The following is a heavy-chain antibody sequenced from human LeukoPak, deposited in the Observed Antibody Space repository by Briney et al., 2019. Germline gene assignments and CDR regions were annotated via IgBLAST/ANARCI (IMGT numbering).Heavy chain of an antibody. Sequence: GRSLRLSCAASGFTFSSYGMHWVRQAPGKGLEWVAVISYDGSNKYYADSVKGRFTISRDNSKNTLYLQMNSLRAEDTAVYYCAKGRMTTVVTPDYWGQGTLVTVSS. V-gene: IGHV3-30*18. J-gene: IGHJ4*02. CDR2: ISYDGSNK. CDR3: AKGRMTTVVTPDY. D-gene: IGHD4-23*01. CDR1: GFTFSSYG.